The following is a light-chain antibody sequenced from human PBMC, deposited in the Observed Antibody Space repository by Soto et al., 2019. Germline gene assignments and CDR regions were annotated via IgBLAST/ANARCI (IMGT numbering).Light chain of an antibody. Sequence: EIVLTQSPGTLSLSPGERATLSCRASQSVSNNYIAWYQQKPGQAPRLLIFGSSDSATGIPDRFSGSGSGTDFTLTISRLEPEDFAVYYCHQYGSSPPYTFGQGTNLEI. CDR2: GSS. CDR1: QSVSNNY. J-gene: IGKJ2*01. CDR3: HQYGSSPPYT. V-gene: IGKV3-20*01.